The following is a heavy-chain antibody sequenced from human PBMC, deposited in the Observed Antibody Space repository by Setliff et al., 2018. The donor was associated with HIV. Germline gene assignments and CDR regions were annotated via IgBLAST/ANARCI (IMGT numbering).Heavy chain of an antibody. J-gene: IGHJ4*02. D-gene: IGHD1-1*01. CDR3: AREAPDDHFDH. CDR1: GYTFTNYF. V-gene: IGHV1-46*01. Sequence: ASVKVPCKASGYTFTNYFVHWVRQAPGQGLEWMVMINPSGGQRSFAQKFQGRITVATATSTAPSTGTVYMELSSLRSEDTAVYYCAREAPDDHFDHWGQGTLVTVSS. CDR2: INPSGGQR.